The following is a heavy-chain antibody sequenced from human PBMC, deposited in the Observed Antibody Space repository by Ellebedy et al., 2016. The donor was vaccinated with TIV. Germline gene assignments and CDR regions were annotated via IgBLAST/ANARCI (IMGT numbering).Heavy chain of an antibody. V-gene: IGHV4-34*01. CDR3: ARGLSMDV. CDR1: GGSLSGYF. Sequence: MPSETLSLTCAVHGGSLSGYFWRWVRQPPGKGLEWIGEISHSGGTNYNPPLESRVTISADMSKNQFALNLSSVAAADTGVYYCARGLSMDVWGQGTTVTVSS. CDR2: ISHSGGT. J-gene: IGHJ6*02.